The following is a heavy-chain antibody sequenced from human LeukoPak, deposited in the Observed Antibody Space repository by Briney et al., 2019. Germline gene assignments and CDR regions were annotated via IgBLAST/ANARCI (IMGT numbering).Heavy chain of an antibody. CDR3: RIAVAGTYFDY. CDR2: IYSGGST. D-gene: IGHD6-19*01. J-gene: IGHJ4*02. CDR1: GFTVSSNY. V-gene: IGHV3-66*01. Sequence: GGSLRLSCAASGFTVSSNYMSWVSQAPGKGLKWVSVIYSGGSTYYADSVKGRFTISRDNSKNTLYLQMNSLRAEDTAVYYCRIAVAGTYFDYWGQGTLVTVSS.